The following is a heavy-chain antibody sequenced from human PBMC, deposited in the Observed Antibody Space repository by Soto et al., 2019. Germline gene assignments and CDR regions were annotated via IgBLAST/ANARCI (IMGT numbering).Heavy chain of an antibody. V-gene: IGHV3-30*18. Sequence: QVQRVESGGGVAQPGRSLRLSCAAYGFTFSNYGMHWVRQAPGKGLEGVGVISYDGSNQYYADSVEGRITISGDNSKNTRYLQVKSLRAEDTAVYYCAKDGNMYTSVWYAPSLDYWGQGTLVTVSS. CDR3: AKDGNMYTSVWYAPSLDY. CDR2: ISYDGSNQ. J-gene: IGHJ4*02. D-gene: IGHD6-19*01. CDR1: GFTFSNYG.